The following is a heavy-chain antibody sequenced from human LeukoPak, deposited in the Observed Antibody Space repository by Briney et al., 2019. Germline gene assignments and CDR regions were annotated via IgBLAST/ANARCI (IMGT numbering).Heavy chain of an antibody. V-gene: IGHV1-18*01. CDR3: ARDVGRSYDLDY. CDR1: GYTFTSYG. J-gene: IGHJ4*02. CDR2: ISAYNGNT. Sequence: GASVKVSFKASGYTFTSYGISWVRQAPGQGVEWMGWISAYNGNTDYAQSLQGRVTMTIDTSTSTVYMELRILRSDDTAVYYCARDVGRSYDLDYWGQGTLVTVSS. D-gene: IGHD3-16*01.